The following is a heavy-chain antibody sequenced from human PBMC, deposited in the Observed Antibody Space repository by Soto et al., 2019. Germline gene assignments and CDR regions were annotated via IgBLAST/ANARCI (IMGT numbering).Heavy chain of an antibody. J-gene: IGHJ4*02. CDR1: GFSFEIYW. CDR3: ATASLSLDH. V-gene: IGHV3-7*01. CDR2: INPDGSGE. Sequence: EVHLVESGGGLVQPGGSLRLSCAASGFSFEIYWMGWVRQAPGKGLEWVANINPDGSGEYYLDSVKGRFTISRDNAKNQVYIQINSLVGDDAAVYYCATASLSLDHWCQRAPFTVPS.